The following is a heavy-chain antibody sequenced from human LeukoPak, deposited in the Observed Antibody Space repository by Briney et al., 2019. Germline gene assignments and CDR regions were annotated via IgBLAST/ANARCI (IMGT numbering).Heavy chain of an antibody. D-gene: IGHD3-22*01. CDR1: GGSFSGYY. Sequence: SETLSLTCAVYGGSFSGYYWSWIRQPPGKGLEWIGEINHSGSTNYNPSLKSRVTISVDTSKNQFSLKLSSVTAADTAVYYCARDHPFYYYDSSGYYWDYWGQGTLVTVSS. V-gene: IGHV4-34*01. J-gene: IGHJ4*02. CDR2: INHSGST. CDR3: ARDHPFYYYDSSGYYWDY.